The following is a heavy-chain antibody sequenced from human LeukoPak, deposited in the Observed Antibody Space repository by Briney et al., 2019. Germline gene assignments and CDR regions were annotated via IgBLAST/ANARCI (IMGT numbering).Heavy chain of an antibody. CDR1: GYSFTSYW. J-gene: IGHJ4*02. CDR2: IYPGDSDT. Sequence: GESLKISCKGSGYSFTSYWIGWVRQMPGKGLEWMVIIYPGDSDTRYSPSFQGQVTISADKSISTAYLQWSSLKASDTAMYYCARTYYYGSGRYPFDYWGQGTLVTASS. V-gene: IGHV5-51*01. D-gene: IGHD3-10*01. CDR3: ARTYYYGSGRYPFDY.